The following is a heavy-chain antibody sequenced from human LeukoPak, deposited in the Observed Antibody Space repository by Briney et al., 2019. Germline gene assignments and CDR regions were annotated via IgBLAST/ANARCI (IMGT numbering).Heavy chain of an antibody. J-gene: IGHJ4*02. CDR1: GYSLTELS. CDR2: FDPEDFET. CDR3: ATGRDYGSGTSFHY. D-gene: IGHD3-10*01. V-gene: IGHV1-24*01. Sequence: ASVKVSCKVSGYSLTELSIHWVRRAPGKGLEWMGGFDPEDFETMFAQTVQGRVTVTEDTSTDTAYMELRSLRSEDTAMYYCATGRDYGSGTSFHYWGQGTLVTVSS.